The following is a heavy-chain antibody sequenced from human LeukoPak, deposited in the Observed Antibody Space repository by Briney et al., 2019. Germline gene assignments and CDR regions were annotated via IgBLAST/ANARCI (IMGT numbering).Heavy chain of an antibody. D-gene: IGHD3-10*01. CDR2: IYSGGST. V-gene: IGHV3-53*01. CDR1: GFTLSSNY. CDR3: ASGSGSYRTPYYYMDV. J-gene: IGHJ6*03. Sequence: GRSLRLSCAASGFTLSSNYMSWVRQAPGKGLEWGSVIYSGGSTYYADSVKGRFTISRDNSKNTLYLQMNSLRAEDTAVYYCASGSGSYRTPYYYMDVWGAGTTVTVSS.